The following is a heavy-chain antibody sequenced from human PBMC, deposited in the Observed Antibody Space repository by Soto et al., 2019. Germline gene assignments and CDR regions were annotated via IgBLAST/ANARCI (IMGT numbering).Heavy chain of an antibody. CDR2: INHSGST. CDR1: GGSFSGYY. CDR3: ARGHKYYYDSSGYYLDY. Sequence: QVQLQQWGAGLLKPSETLSLTCAVYGGSFSGYYWSWIRQPPGKGLEWIGEINHSGSTNYNPSLKSRVTISVDTSKNQFSLKLSSVTAADTAVYYCARGHKYYYDSSGYYLDYWGQGTLVTVSS. D-gene: IGHD3-22*01. V-gene: IGHV4-34*01. J-gene: IGHJ4*02.